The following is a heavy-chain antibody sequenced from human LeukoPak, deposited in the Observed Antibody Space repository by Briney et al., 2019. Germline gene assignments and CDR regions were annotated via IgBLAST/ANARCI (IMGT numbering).Heavy chain of an antibody. CDR1: GFTFSSYS. D-gene: IGHD3-10*01. Sequence: GGSLRLSCAASGFTFSSYSMNWVRQAPGKGLEWVSYISGSSSTIYYADSVKGRFTISRDNAKNSLYLQMNSLTTEDTALYYCAIAYESGSFYRAFAYWGQGALVTVSS. V-gene: IGHV3-48*04. J-gene: IGHJ4*02. CDR3: AIAYESGSFYRAFAY. CDR2: ISGSSSTI.